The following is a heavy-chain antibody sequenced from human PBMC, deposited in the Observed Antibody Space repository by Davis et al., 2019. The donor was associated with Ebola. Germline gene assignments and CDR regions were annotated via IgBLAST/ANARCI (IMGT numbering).Heavy chain of an antibody. CDR1: GFTFSSYS. CDR2: ISSSSSYI. D-gene: IGHD6-6*01. V-gene: IGHV3-21*01. CDR3: ARSSIAARPGYYYGMDV. Sequence: PGGSLRLSCAASGFTFSSYSMNWVRQAPGKGLEWVSSISSSSSYIYYADSVKGRFTISRDNAKNSLYLQMNSLRAEYTAVYYCARSSIAARPGYYYGMDVWGQGTTVTVSS. J-gene: IGHJ6*02.